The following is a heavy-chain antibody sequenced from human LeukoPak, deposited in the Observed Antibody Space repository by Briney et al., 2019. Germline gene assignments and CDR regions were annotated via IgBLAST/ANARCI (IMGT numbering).Heavy chain of an antibody. CDR2: IRHDGSIK. V-gene: IGHV3-30*02. CDR3: GRDVSDTVVVITHNFDY. J-gene: IGHJ4*02. Sequence: GGSLRLSCAASGFTFNSYGMHWVRRAPGKGLEWVAFIRHDGSIKYYADSVKGRFTISRDNSKNTLYLQMNSQRAEDTAVYYCGRDVSDTVVVITHNFDYWGQGTLVTVSS. CDR1: GFTFNSYG. D-gene: IGHD3-22*01.